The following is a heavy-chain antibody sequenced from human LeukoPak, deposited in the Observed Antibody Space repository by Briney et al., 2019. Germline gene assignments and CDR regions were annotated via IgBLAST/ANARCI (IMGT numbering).Heavy chain of an antibody. Sequence: PSETLSLTCAVSGGSISSGGYSWSWIRQPPGKGLEWIGYIYHSGSTYYNPSLKSRVTISVDTSKNQFSLKLSSVTAADTAVYYCQRVVTDYYYYYGMDVWGQGTTVTVSS. V-gene: IGHV4-30-2*01. D-gene: IGHD3-22*01. CDR1: GGSISSGGYS. CDR2: IYHSGST. J-gene: IGHJ6*02. CDR3: QRVVTDYYYYYGMDV.